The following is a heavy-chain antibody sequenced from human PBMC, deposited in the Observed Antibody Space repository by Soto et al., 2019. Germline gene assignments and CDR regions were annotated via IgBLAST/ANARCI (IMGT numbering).Heavy chain of an antibody. V-gene: IGHV3-33*01. CDR3: ARVGSSWYKYYYYMDV. Sequence: GGSLRLSCAASGFTFSSYGMHWVRQAPGKGLEWVAVIWYDGSNKYYADSVKGRFTISRDNSKNTLYLQMNSLRAEDTAVYYCARVGSSWYKYYYYMDVWGQGTTVTVSS. J-gene: IGHJ6*03. CDR1: GFTFSSYG. CDR2: IWYDGSNK. D-gene: IGHD6-13*01.